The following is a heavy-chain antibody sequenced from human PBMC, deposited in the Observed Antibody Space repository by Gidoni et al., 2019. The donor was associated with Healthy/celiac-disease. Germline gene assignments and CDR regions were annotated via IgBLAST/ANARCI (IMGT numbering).Heavy chain of an antibody. Sequence: EVQLVESGGGLVKPGGSLRLSCAASGFTFSSYSMNWVRQAPGKGLEWVSSISSSSSYIHYADSVKGRFTISRDNAKNSLYLQMNSLRAEDTAVYYCARDNVYDFWRRHHAFDYWGQGTLVTVSS. J-gene: IGHJ4*02. V-gene: IGHV3-21*01. CDR2: ISSSSSYI. CDR3: ARDNVYDFWRRHHAFDY. D-gene: IGHD3-3*01. CDR1: GFTFSSYS.